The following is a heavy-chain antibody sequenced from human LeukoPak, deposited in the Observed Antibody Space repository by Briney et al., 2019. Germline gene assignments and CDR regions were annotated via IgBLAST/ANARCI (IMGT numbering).Heavy chain of an antibody. Sequence: PSETLSLTCTVSGGSINGYYWSWIRQSPGKGLESLGYIYYTGSTNYNPSLKSRVTISVDTSKNQFSLKLSSVTAADTAVYYCARDSSSAGSWGQGTLVTVSS. V-gene: IGHV4-59*01. CDR2: IYYTGST. D-gene: IGHD6-13*01. CDR1: GGSINGYY. CDR3: ARDSSSAGS. J-gene: IGHJ5*02.